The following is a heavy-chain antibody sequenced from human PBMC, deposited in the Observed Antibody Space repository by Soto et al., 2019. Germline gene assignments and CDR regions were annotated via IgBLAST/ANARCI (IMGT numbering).Heavy chain of an antibody. CDR1: GYSFTSYW. Sequence: RGESLKISCKGSGYSFTSYWISWVRQMPGKGLEWMGRIDPSDSYTNYSPSFQGHVTISADKSISTAYLQWSSLKASDTAMYYCARHLPHPGWFDPWGQGTLVTVSS. CDR2: IDPSDSYT. CDR3: ARHLPHPGWFDP. J-gene: IGHJ5*02. V-gene: IGHV5-10-1*01.